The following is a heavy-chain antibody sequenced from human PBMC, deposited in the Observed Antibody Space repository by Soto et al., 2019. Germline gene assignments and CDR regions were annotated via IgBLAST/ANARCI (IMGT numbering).Heavy chain of an antibody. D-gene: IGHD2-2*02. Sequence: EVQLVESGGGLVQPGGSLRLSCAASRFTFTSYSMNWVRQAPGKGLEWVSHISSTSNTIYYTDSVKGRFTISRDNVRSSLYLQMNSLRVEDTAVYYCAREVRYCSSSSCSTDFDSWGQGTLVTVSS. CDR3: AREVRYCSSSSCSTDFDS. CDR1: RFTFTSYS. V-gene: IGHV3-48*01. J-gene: IGHJ4*02. CDR2: ISSTSNTI.